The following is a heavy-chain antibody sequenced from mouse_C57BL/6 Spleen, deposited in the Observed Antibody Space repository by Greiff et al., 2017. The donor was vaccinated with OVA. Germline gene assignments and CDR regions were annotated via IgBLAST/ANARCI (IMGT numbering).Heavy chain of an antibody. CDR1: GYSFTGYF. Sequence: VHVKQSGPELVKPGDSVKISCKASGYSFTGYFMNWVMQSHGKSLEWIGRINPYNGDTFYNQKFKGKATLTVDKSSSTAHMELRSLTSEDSAVYYCARDDYDDDAWFAYWGQGTLVTVSA. CDR3: ARDDYDDDAWFAY. D-gene: IGHD2-4*01. V-gene: IGHV1-20*01. J-gene: IGHJ3*01. CDR2: INPYNGDT.